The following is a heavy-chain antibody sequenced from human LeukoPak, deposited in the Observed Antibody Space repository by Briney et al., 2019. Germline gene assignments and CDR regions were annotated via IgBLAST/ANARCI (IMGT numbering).Heavy chain of an antibody. V-gene: IGHV4-39*07. D-gene: IGHD6-13*01. CDR3: ARDAAKAQLAYFDY. CDR1: GGSTSSSSYY. J-gene: IGHJ4*02. CDR2: IYYSGST. Sequence: SETLSLTYTVSGGSTSSSSYYWGWIRQPPGKGLEWIGSIYYSGSTYYNPSLTSRVTISVDTSKNQFSLKLSSVTAADTAVYYCARDAAKAQLAYFDYWGQGTLVTVSS.